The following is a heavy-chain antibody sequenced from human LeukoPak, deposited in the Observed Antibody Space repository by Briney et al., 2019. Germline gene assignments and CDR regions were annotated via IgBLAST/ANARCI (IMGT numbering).Heavy chain of an antibody. CDR3: ARVSLAAAGTPFDY. D-gene: IGHD6-13*01. V-gene: IGHV1-24*01. CDR2: FDPEDGET. Sequence: ASVNVSCKLSGYTHTELSMHWVRQAPGKGLECVGGFDPEDGETIYAQKIQGRVTITAHESTSTAYMERSSLRSEDTAVYYCARVSLAAAGTPFDYWGQGTLVTVSS. CDR1: GYTHTELS. J-gene: IGHJ4*02.